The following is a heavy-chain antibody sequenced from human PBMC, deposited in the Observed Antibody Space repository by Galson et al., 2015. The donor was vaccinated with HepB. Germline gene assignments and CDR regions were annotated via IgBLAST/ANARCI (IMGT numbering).Heavy chain of an antibody. CDR1: GYSFTNYW. J-gene: IGHJ4*02. CDR3: ARQSYGDYTPIDY. V-gene: IGHV5-51*01. D-gene: IGHD4-17*01. Sequence: VKKPGESLKISCKGSGYSFTNYWIGWLRQMPGKGLEWMGIVYPGDSNTRYSPSFQGQVAISADKSISTAYLQWSSLKASDTATYYCARQSYGDYTPIDYWGQGALVTVSS. CDR2: VYPGDSNT.